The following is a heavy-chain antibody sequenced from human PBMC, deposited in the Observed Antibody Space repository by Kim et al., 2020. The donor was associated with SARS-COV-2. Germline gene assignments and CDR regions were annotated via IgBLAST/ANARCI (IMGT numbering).Heavy chain of an antibody. V-gene: IGHV4-39*01. CDR1: GGSISSSSYY. CDR2: IYYSGST. J-gene: IGHJ5*02. D-gene: IGHD2-15*01. Sequence: SETLSLTCTVSGGSISSSSYYWGWIRQPPGKGLEWIGSIYYSGSTYYNPSLKSRVTISVDTSKNQFSLKLSSVTAADTAVYYCAEVVVAATQSVWFDPWGQGTLVTVSS. CDR3: AEVVVAATQSVWFDP.